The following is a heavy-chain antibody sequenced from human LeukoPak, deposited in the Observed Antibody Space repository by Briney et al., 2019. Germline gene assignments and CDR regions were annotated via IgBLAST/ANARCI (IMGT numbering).Heavy chain of an antibody. Sequence: PGGSLRLSCAASEFTVSSYHLSWVRQAPGEGLEWLSVFYRTTGQFYADSVKGRFTISRHDSNNTLSLQMNSLRPEDTAVYYCARRQHVNWGLDLWGRGTLVTVSS. CDR3: ARRQHVNWGLDL. D-gene: IGHD7-27*01. CDR1: EFTVSSYH. J-gene: IGHJ2*01. V-gene: IGHV3-53*04. CDR2: FYRTTGQ.